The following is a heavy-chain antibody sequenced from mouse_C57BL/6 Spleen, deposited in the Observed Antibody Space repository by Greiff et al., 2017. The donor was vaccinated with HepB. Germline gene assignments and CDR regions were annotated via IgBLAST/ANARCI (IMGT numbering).Heavy chain of an antibody. CDR1: GFSLTSYG. CDR3: ARGYGYLDY. V-gene: IGHV2-2*01. D-gene: IGHD2-10*02. J-gene: IGHJ2*01. Sequence: VMLVESGPGLVQPSQSLSITCTVSGFSLTSYGVHWVRQSPGKGLEWLGVIWSGGSTDYNAAFISRLSISKDNSKSQVFFKMNSLQADDTAIYYCARGYGYLDYWGQGTTLTVSS. CDR2: IWSGGST.